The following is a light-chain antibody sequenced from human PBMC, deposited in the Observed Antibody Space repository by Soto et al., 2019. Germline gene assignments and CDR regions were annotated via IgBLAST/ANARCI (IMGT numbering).Light chain of an antibody. CDR1: STDFVSYNR. V-gene: IGLV2-18*01. Sequence: QSLLTQPPSVSGSRGQSVTISCTGTSTDFVSYNRVSWYRQPPGTAPKLIIYEASNRPSGVPDRFSGSKSGNTASLTISGLQAADEADYYCSLYTSENTYVFGTGTKVTVL. CDR2: EAS. CDR3: SLYTSENTYV. J-gene: IGLJ1*01.